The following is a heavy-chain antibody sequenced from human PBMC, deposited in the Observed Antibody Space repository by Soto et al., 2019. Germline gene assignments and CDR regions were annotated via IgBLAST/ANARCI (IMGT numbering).Heavy chain of an antibody. CDR2: ITEGGTT. D-gene: IGHD2-8*01. V-gene: IGHV4-34*01. J-gene: IGHJ4*02. CDR1: GDSFSGYF. Sequence: NPSETLSLTCAVHGDSFSGYFWTWIRQPPGKGLEWIAEITEGGTTNYSPSLKSRVSIAVDSSKRQFSLTLSSVTAADTAMYYCARGADAMLSLNFDYWSQGSLVTVSS. CDR3: ARGADAMLSLNFDY.